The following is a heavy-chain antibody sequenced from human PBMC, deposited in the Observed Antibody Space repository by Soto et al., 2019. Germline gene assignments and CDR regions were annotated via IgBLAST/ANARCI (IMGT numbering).Heavy chain of an antibody. CDR1: GYTFTSYG. CDR3: ARDSDYIIAY. Sequence: ASVKVSCKASGYTFTSYGISWVRQAPGQGLEWVGWIHTYNGNTNFAQKLQGRVTLTTDTSTSTAYMELRSLRSDDTTVYYCARDSDYIIAYWGQGTLVTVSS. CDR2: IHTYNGNT. D-gene: IGHD4-17*01. V-gene: IGHV1-18*01. J-gene: IGHJ4*02.